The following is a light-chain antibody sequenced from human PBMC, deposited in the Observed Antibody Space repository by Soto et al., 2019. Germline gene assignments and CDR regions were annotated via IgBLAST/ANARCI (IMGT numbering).Light chain of an antibody. CDR3: QQPNT. V-gene: IGKV1-5*01. J-gene: IGKJ2*01. Sequence: DIQMTQSRATLYASVGDRVIITCRASQSISSWLAWYQQKPGKAPKLLIYDASSLESGVPSRFSGSGSGTEFTLTISSLQPDDFSTYYCQQPNTFGQGTKLEIK. CDR1: QSISSW. CDR2: DAS.